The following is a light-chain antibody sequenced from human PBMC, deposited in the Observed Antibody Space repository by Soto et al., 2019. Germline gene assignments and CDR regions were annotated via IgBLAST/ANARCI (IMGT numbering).Light chain of an antibody. Sequence: QSVLTQPPSASGTPGQRVTISCSGSASNIGRNTVSWYQHLPGTAPKLVIYSNDQRPSGVPDRFTASKSGTSASLAISGLQSEDEADYYCASWDDSLNVVFGGGTKLTVL. CDR1: ASNIGRNT. V-gene: IGLV1-44*01. CDR2: SND. CDR3: ASWDDSLNVV. J-gene: IGLJ2*01.